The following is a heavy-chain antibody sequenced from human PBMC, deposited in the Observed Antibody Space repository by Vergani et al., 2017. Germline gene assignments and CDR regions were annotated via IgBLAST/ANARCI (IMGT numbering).Heavy chain of an antibody. V-gene: IGHV3-7*03. J-gene: IGHJ6*02. Sequence: VQLVESGGGVVQPGRSLRLSCAASGFTFSSYWMSWVRQAPGKGLEWVANIKQDGSEKYYVDSVKGRFTISRDNAKNSLYLQMNSLRAEDTAVYYCASLTYCSGGSCPDYYYGMDVWGQGTTVTVSS. CDR1: GFTFSSYW. CDR3: ASLTYCSGGSCPDYYYGMDV. D-gene: IGHD2-15*01. CDR2: IKQDGSEK.